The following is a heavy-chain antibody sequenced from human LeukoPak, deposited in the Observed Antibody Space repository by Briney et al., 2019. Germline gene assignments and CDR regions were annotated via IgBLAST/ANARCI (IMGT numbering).Heavy chain of an antibody. Sequence: PSETLSLTCTVSGGSISSSSYYWGWIRQPPGKGLEWIGSIYYSGSTYYNPSLKSRVTISVDTSKNQFSLKLSSVTAADTAVYYCARVRGYRSHFDYWGQGTLVTVSS. V-gene: IGHV4-39*07. CDR3: ARVRGYRSHFDY. D-gene: IGHD5-12*01. CDR1: GGSISSSSYY. CDR2: IYYSGST. J-gene: IGHJ4*02.